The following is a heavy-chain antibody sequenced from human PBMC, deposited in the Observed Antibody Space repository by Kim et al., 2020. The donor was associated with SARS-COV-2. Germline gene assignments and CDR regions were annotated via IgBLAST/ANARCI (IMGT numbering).Heavy chain of an antibody. Sequence: GGSLRLSCADSGFTVTTYWMHWVRQAPGKGLEWVSRIKSEGTGITYADSVKGRFTISRDNANNTLYLQMDNLRDDDTAVYYCASDTVLYGLDVWGQGTMVTGSS. V-gene: IGHV3-74*03. CDR1: GFTVTTYW. D-gene: IGHD4-4*01. CDR3: ASDTVLYGLDV. CDR2: IKSEGTGI. J-gene: IGHJ6*02.